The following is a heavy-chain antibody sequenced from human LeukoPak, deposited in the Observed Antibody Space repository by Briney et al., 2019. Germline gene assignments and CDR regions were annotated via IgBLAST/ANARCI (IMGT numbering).Heavy chain of an antibody. Sequence: GGSLRLSCVASGFSFSGYSMNWVRQAPRKGLEWVSSISRDSITYTYYADSVKGRFTISRDNTKDSLYLQMNSLRAEDTAVYYCVRPGINDYGGNFDYWGQGALVTVSS. D-gene: IGHD4-23*01. V-gene: IGHV3-21*03. CDR1: GFSFSGYS. J-gene: IGHJ4*02. CDR2: ISRDSITYT. CDR3: VRPGINDYGGNFDY.